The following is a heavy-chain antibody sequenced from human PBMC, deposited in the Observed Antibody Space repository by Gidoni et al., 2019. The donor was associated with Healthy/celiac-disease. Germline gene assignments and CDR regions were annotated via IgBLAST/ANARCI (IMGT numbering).Heavy chain of an antibody. CDR2: ISSSGSTI. J-gene: IGHJ4*02. D-gene: IGHD1-26*01. V-gene: IGHV3-11*01. Sequence: QVQLVESGGGLVKPGGSLSLSCAASGLPFSDYYMGWIRQAPGKGLGWFSYISSSGSTIYYAASVKGRFTISSDNAKNSLYLQMNSLIAEDTAVYYCARAAGGSYYFDYWGQGTLVTVSS. CDR1: GLPFSDYY. CDR3: ARAAGGSYYFDY.